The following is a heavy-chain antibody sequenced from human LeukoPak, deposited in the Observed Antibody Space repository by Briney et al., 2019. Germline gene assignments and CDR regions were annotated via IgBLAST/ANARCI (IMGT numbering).Heavy chain of an antibody. CDR1: GGSISTNNW. CDR3: ARERAPGIIPSSRGGFDT. D-gene: IGHD1-14*01. Sequence: SETLSLTCAVSGGSISTNNWWSWVRQPPGKGLEWIGELYHTGSTNYNPSLESRVTISVDKSENEFSLKLTSVTAADTAVYYCARERAPGIIPSSRGGFDTWGQGTLVTVSS. V-gene: IGHV4-4*02. J-gene: IGHJ4*02. CDR2: LYHTGST.